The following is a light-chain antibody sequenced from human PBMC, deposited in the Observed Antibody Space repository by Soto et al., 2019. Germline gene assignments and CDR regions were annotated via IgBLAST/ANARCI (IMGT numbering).Light chain of an antibody. Sequence: ELVFTHSPGTKSLSSGERATLSCRASQSISSSSLAWYQQKPGQAPRLLISGASSRATGIPDRFTGSGSETSFTLTISRLEPEDFALYYCQHYQSGHPITFGQGTRLEIK. J-gene: IGKJ5*01. V-gene: IGKV3-20*01. CDR2: GAS. CDR1: QSISSSS. CDR3: QHYQSGHPIT.